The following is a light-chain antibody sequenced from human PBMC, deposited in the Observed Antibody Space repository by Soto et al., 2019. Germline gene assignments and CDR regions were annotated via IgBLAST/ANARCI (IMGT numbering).Light chain of an antibody. Sequence: EMVLTQSPGTLSLSPGERATLSCRASQSVSSSYLAWYQQKPGQAPRLLIYGTSGRATGIPDRFSGSGSGTDFTLTISRLEPEDFAVYYGQQYGSSRMFTFGRGTKVDIK. J-gene: IGKJ3*01. CDR2: GTS. V-gene: IGKV3-20*01. CDR3: QQYGSSRMFT. CDR1: QSVSSSY.